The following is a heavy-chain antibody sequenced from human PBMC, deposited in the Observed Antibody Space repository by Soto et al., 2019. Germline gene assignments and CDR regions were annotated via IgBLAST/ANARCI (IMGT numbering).Heavy chain of an antibody. CDR3: ARGSDVNDAFDI. CDR2: ISSNGGST. Sequence: GGSLRLSCAASGFTFSSYAMHWVRQAPGKGLEYVSAISSNGGSTYYANSVQVRFTISRDNSNNTLYLQMGSLRAEDMAVYFCARGSDVNDAFDIWCQGTMVTVSS. CDR1: GFTFSSYA. J-gene: IGHJ3*02. V-gene: IGHV3-64*01.